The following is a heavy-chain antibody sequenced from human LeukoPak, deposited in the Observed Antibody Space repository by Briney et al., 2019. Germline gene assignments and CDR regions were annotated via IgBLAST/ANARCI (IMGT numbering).Heavy chain of an antibody. CDR3: ARETVAEQLVDY. D-gene: IGHD6-19*01. V-gene: IGHV1-2*02. J-gene: IGHJ4*02. Sequence: ASVKVCCKASGYTFTGYYMHWVRQAPGQGLEWMGWINPNSGGTNYAQKFQGRVTMTRDTSISTAYMELSRLRSDDTAVYYCARETVAEQLVDYWGQGTLVTVSS. CDR2: INPNSGGT. CDR1: GYTFTGYY.